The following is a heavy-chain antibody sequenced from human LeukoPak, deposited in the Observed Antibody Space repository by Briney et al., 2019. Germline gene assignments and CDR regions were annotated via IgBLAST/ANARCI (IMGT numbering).Heavy chain of an antibody. J-gene: IGHJ4*02. V-gene: IGHV3-64D*06. D-gene: IGHD6-19*01. Sequence: GGSLRLSCSASGYVFSDYAMHWARQAPGKGLEYLSGISGNGVATYYVDSVQARFTVSRDNSKTTLYLQINSLRREDTAFYYCIKDRGSSGWDFDSWGQGTLLTVSS. CDR3: IKDRGSSGWDFDS. CDR1: GYVFSDYA. CDR2: ISGNGVAT.